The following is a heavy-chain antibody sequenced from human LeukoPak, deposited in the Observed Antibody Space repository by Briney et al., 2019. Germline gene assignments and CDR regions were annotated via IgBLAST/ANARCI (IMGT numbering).Heavy chain of an antibody. CDR2: ISSGSTTI. CDR3: VRLSGSYFDY. V-gene: IGHV3-48*03. D-gene: IGHD1-26*01. CDR1: GFTFSSYE. Sequence: QPGGSLRLSCAASGFTFSSYEVNWVRQAPGKGLEWLSYISSGSTTINYADSVKGRFTLSRDNTRNSLYLQMNSLRAEDTAVYYCVRLSGSYFDYWGQGTLVTVSS. J-gene: IGHJ4*02.